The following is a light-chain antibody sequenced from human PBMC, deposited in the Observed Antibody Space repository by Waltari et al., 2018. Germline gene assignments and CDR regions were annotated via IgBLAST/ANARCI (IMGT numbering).Light chain of an antibody. V-gene: IGKV3-11*01. CDR1: QSVSSY. CDR2: DAS. CDR3: QQRSNWPLT. J-gene: IGKJ4*01. Sequence: EIVLTQSPATLSLSPGERATLSCRASQSVSSYLAWYQKKPGQAPRLLIYDASNRATCIPARFSGSGSGTDFTLTISSLEPEDFSVYYCQQRSNWPLTFGGGTKVEIE.